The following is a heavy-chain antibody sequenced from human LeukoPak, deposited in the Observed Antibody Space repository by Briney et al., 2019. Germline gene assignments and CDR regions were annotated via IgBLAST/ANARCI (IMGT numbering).Heavy chain of an antibody. Sequence: RRASVKVSCKASGGAFSSYAISWVRQAPGQGLEWMGWISAYNGNTNCAQKLQGRVTMTTDTSTSTAYMELRSLRSDDTAVYYCALTVDAYFDYWGQGTLVTVSS. CDR1: GGAFSSYA. D-gene: IGHD4-23*01. CDR3: ALTVDAYFDY. CDR2: ISAYNGNT. J-gene: IGHJ4*02. V-gene: IGHV1-18*01.